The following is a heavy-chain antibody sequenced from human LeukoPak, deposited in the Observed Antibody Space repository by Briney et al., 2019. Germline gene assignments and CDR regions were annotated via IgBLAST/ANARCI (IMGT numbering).Heavy chain of an antibody. J-gene: IGHJ4*02. CDR1: GGTFSSYA. CDR2: IIPIFGTA. V-gene: IGHV1-69*05. D-gene: IGHD6-6*01. CDR3: ARMSIAAHPGDY. Sequence: SVKVSCKASGGTFSSYAISWARQAPGQGLEWMGGIIPIFGTANYAQKFQGRVTITTDESTSTAYMELSSLRSEDTAVYYCARMSIAAHPGDYWGQGTLVTVSS.